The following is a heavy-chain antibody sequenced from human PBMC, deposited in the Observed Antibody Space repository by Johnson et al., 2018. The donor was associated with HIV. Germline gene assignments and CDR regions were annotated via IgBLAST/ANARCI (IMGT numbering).Heavy chain of an antibody. D-gene: IGHD1-26*01. Sequence: QVQLVESGGGVVQPGRSLRLSCAASGFIFSDYYMSWIRQAPGKGLEWVSYISSGGSTIYYADSVKGRFTISRDNAKNSLYLQMNSLRAEDTAVYYCARDSSLYTLRANTDAFDIWGQGTMVTVSS. CDR2: ISSGGSTI. CDR1: GFIFSDYY. V-gene: IGHV3-11*04. CDR3: ARDSSLYTLRANTDAFDI. J-gene: IGHJ3*02.